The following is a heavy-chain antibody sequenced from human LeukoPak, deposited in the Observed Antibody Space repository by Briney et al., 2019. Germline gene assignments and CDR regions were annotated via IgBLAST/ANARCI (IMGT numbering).Heavy chain of an antibody. Sequence: GESLKISCKGSGYSFTSYWISWVRQMPGKGLEWMGRIDPGDSYTNYSPSFQGHVTISADKSISTAYLQWSSLKASDTAMYYCAREGPIVVVPAAMGSSNWFDPWGQGTLVTVSS. CDR1: GYSFTSYW. D-gene: IGHD2-2*01. V-gene: IGHV5-10-1*01. CDR2: IDPGDSYT. CDR3: AREGPIVVVPAAMGSSNWFDP. J-gene: IGHJ5*02.